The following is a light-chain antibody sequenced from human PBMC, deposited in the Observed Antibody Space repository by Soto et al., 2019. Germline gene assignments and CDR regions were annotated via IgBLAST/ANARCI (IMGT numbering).Light chain of an antibody. CDR3: QQYGNSPRT. Sequence: EIVLTQSPATLSLSPWERATLSCRASQSVSSNLAWYQHKPGQAPRLLFYDASTRATGIPARFSGSGSGTDFTLSISSLQPEDFAVYYCQQYGNSPRTFGQGTKVDIK. J-gene: IGKJ1*01. V-gene: IGKV3-15*01. CDR2: DAS. CDR1: QSVSSN.